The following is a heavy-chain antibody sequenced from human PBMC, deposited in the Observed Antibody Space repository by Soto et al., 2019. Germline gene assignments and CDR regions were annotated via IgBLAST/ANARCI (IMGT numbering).Heavy chain of an antibody. CDR1: GDSISNYY. CDR3: ARALSSAAGLYFDY. J-gene: IGHJ4*02. Sequence: SETMSLTCTVSGDSISNYYWSWIRQPAGKGMEWIGRIHATESTNYNPSLKSRVTMSIDTSNNQFSLKLSSLTAADTAVYYCARALSSAAGLYFDYWGQGTLVTVSS. V-gene: IGHV4-4*07. D-gene: IGHD6-13*01. CDR2: IHATEST.